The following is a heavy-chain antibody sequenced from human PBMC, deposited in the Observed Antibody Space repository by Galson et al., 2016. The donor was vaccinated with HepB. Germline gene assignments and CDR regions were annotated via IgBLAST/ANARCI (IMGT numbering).Heavy chain of an antibody. CDR3: VKDNDNYLFDH. Sequence: SLRLSCAASGFTFSNYPMHWVRQAPGKGLEFVSDISSNAGRTYSADSVRGRIIIPRDNSNNMLYLQMSGLRTDDTAVYYCVKDNDNYLFDHWGQGTLVTVSS. V-gene: IGHV3-64D*09. CDR1: GFTFSNYP. J-gene: IGHJ4*02. D-gene: IGHD1-1*01. CDR2: ISSNAGRT.